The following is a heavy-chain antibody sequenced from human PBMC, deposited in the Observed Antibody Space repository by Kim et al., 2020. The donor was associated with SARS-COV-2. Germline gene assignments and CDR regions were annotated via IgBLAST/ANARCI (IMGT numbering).Heavy chain of an antibody. Sequence: GGSLRLSCAASGFTFSSYAMHWVRQAPGKGLEWVAVISYDGSNKYYVDSVKGRFTISRDNSKNTLYLQMNSLRAEDTAVYYCARDRNGVDPAPKGWFDPWGQGTLVTVSS. D-gene: IGHD2-15*01. J-gene: IGHJ5*02. CDR2: ISYDGSNK. V-gene: IGHV3-30*04. CDR1: GFTFSSYA. CDR3: ARDRNGVDPAPKGWFDP.